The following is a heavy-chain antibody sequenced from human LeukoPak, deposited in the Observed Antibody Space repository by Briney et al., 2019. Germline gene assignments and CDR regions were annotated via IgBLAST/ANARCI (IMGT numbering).Heavy chain of an antibody. CDR2: INPTGGST. V-gene: IGHV1-46*01. J-gene: IGHJ4*02. CDR1: GYTFTSYY. D-gene: IGHD6-13*01. Sequence: ASVKVSCKASGYTFTSYYMHWVRQAPGEGLEWMGIINPTGGSTSYAQKFQGRVTMTRDTSTNTIYMELRSLRSDDTAMYYRAREGIRIAAAGTIDYWGQGTLVTVSS. CDR3: AREGIRIAAAGTIDY.